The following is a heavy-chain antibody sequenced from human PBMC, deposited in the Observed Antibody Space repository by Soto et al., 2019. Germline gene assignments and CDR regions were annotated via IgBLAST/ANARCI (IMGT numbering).Heavy chain of an antibody. V-gene: IGHV1-69*13. CDR1: GGTFSSYA. D-gene: IGHD2-15*01. CDR3: ARARTSCCPNQHYYYGMDV. CDR2: IIPIFGTA. J-gene: IGHJ6*02. Sequence: VHVSCTTSGGTFSSYAISWVRQAPGQGLEWMGGIIPIFGTANYAQKFQGRVTITADKSTSTAYMEVSSLRSEDTAVYYCARARTSCCPNQHYYYGMDVWGQGTTLTVSS.